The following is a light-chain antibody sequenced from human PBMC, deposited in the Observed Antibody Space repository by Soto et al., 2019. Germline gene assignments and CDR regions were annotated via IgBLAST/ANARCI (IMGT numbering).Light chain of an antibody. V-gene: IGKV1-5*03. CDR3: QQFYRYPWT. CDR2: KAS. J-gene: IGKJ1*01. CDR1: QSVDTC. Sequence: DIQMTQSPSTLSASVGDRVTITCRASQSVDTCLAWYQQKPGKAPHLLIYKASSLETGVPSRFSGSGSVTAFTLTISSLQPDDFATYYCQQFYRYPWTFVQGTKVEIK.